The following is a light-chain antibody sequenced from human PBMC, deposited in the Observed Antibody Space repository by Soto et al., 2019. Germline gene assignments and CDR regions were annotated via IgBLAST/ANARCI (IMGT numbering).Light chain of an antibody. V-gene: IGKV3-11*01. CDR3: QERSNWPPT. J-gene: IGKJ4*01. CDR1: QSFSTSY. Sequence: IVLTQSPGTLSLSPGERATLSCRASQSFSTSYLAWYQQKPGQAPRLLIFAASSRASGIPARFSGSGSGTDFTLTISSLEPEDFAVYYCQERSNWPPTFGGGTKVDIK. CDR2: AAS.